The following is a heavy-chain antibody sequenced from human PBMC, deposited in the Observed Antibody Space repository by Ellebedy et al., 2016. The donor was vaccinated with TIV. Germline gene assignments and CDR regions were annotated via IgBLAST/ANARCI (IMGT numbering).Heavy chain of an antibody. Sequence: AASVKVSCKASSYTFSNFGVSWVRQAPGHGLEWMGWISAYNGDTNYAQKFQGRVIMTTDTSTSTAYMELRSLRSDDTAVYYCARDAGNYYEGFGPFDFWGQGTLVTVSS. D-gene: IGHD3-22*01. J-gene: IGHJ4*02. V-gene: IGHV1-18*01. CDR2: ISAYNGDT. CDR3: ARDAGNYYEGFGPFDF. CDR1: SYTFSNFG.